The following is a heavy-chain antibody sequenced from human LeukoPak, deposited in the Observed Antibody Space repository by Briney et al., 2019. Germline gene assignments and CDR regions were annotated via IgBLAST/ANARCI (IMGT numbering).Heavy chain of an antibody. D-gene: IGHD6-13*01. Sequence: SETLSLTCAVYGGSFSGYYWSWIRQPPGKGLEWIGEINHSGSTNYNPSLKSRVTISVDTSKNQSSLKLSSVTAADTAVYYCAREGVQQLAPDYWGQGTLVTVSS. CDR1: GGSFSGYY. CDR2: INHSGST. V-gene: IGHV4-34*01. CDR3: AREGVQQLAPDY. J-gene: IGHJ4*02.